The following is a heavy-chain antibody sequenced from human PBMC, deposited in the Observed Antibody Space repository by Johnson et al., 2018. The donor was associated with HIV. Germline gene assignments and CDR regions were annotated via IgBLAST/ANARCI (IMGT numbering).Heavy chain of an antibody. Sequence: VQLVESGGGVVQPGRSLRLSCAASGFLFSRYAMHWVRQAPGKGLEWVSLISWDGGSTYYADSVKGRFTISRDKSENSLYLQMNSLRAEDTALYYCARDSVDSSGYYLSGAFDIWGQGTMVTVSS. CDR2: ISWDGGST. J-gene: IGHJ3*02. CDR1: GFLFSRYA. V-gene: IGHV3-43D*03. D-gene: IGHD3-22*01. CDR3: ARDSVDSSGYYLSGAFDI.